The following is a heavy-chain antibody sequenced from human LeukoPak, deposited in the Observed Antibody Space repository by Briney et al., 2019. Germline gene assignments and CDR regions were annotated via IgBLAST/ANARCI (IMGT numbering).Heavy chain of an antibody. V-gene: IGHV3-23*01. CDR3: AKTHSSSWYRF. CDR2: ISGSGGST. CDR1: GFTFSSYG. D-gene: IGHD6-13*01. J-gene: IGHJ4*02. Sequence: GGTLRLSCAASGFTFSSYGMRWVRQAPGKGLEWVSAISGSGGSTYYADSVKGRFTISRDNSKNTLYLQMNSLRPEDTAVYYCAKTHSSSWYRFWGQGTLVTVSS.